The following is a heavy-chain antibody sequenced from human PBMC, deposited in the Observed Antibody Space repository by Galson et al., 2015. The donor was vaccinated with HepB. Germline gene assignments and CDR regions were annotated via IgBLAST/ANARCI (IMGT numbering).Heavy chain of an antibody. V-gene: IGHV3-21*01. Sequence: SLRLSCAASGFTFSSYSMNWVRQAPGKGLEWVSSISSSSSYIYYADSVKGRFTISRDNAKNSLYLQMNSLRAEGTAVYYCARPYSGSYILDYWGQGTLVTVSS. J-gene: IGHJ4*02. CDR3: ARPYSGSYILDY. D-gene: IGHD1-26*01. CDR1: GFTFSSYS. CDR2: ISSSSSYI.